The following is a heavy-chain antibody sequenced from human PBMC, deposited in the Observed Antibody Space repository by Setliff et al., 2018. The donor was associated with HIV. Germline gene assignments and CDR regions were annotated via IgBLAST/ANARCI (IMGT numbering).Heavy chain of an antibody. Sequence: SSETLSLTCAVYGGSISAYHWSWIRQTPGKGLEWLGEINHSGSTAYNLALESRVSMSIDTSKNQFSLKLTSVTAADTAIYYCARGRDYTGSWFRPFYLDFWGHGNLVTVSS. J-gene: IGHJ4*01. CDR2: INHSGST. V-gene: IGHV4-34*01. D-gene: IGHD3-3*01. CDR3: ARGRDYTGSWFRPFYLDF. CDR1: GGSISAYH.